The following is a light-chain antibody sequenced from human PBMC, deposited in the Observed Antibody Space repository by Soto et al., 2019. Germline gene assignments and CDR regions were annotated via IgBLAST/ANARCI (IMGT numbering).Light chain of an antibody. J-gene: IGKJ5*01. V-gene: IGKV3-11*01. Sequence: EIVLTQAPATLYVSQGERVTLSCRASQNLHSFLNWYQQRPGQAPRPLIYDGSKRPAGVPDRISGDGSGTDYTLTISSLEPEDFAVYYWQQRTRWPITFGQGTRLEI. CDR1: QNLHSF. CDR2: DGS. CDR3: QQRTRWPIT.